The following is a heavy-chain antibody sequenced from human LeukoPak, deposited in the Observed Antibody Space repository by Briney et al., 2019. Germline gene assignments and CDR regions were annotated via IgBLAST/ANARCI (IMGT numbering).Heavy chain of an antibody. J-gene: IGHJ4*02. CDR3: ARHRGWWGCSSTNCYDLDY. Sequence: PSETLSLTCAVYGGSFSGYYWSWIRQPPGKGLEWIGEINHSGSTNYNPSLKSRVTISVDTSKNQFSLKLSSVTAADTAVYYCARHRGWWGCSSTNCYDLDYWGQGTLVTVSS. V-gene: IGHV4-34*01. CDR1: GGSFSGYY. CDR2: INHSGST. D-gene: IGHD2-2*01.